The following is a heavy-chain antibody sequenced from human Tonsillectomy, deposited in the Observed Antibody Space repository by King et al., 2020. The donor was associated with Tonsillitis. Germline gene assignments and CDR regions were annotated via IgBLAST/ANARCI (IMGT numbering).Heavy chain of an antibody. D-gene: IGHD6-13*01. CDR3: AKDRGIATSGIPKDCDY. V-gene: IGHV3-30*18. CDR2: ISYDGSKK. CDR1: GFTFRNYG. Sequence: VQLVESGGGVVQPGRSLRVSCAASGFTFRNYGMHWVRQAPGKGLEWVAVISYDGSKKSYADFVKGRFTISRDNSNNTLYLQMNSLRAEDTAVYYCAKDRGIATSGIPKDCDYWGQGTLVTVSS. J-gene: IGHJ4*02.